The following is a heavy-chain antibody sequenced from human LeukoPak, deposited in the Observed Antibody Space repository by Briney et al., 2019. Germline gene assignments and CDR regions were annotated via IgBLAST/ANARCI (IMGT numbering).Heavy chain of an antibody. V-gene: IGHV4-59*11. J-gene: IGHJ4*02. D-gene: IGHD3-22*01. CDR2: IYYSGST. Sequence: PSETLSLTCTVSGGSISSHYWSWIRQPSGKGLEWIGYIYYSGSTDYNPSLKSRVTISVDTSKNQFSLKLRSVTAADTAVYYCARGLSNYYYDSSGYXFDYWGQGTLVTVSS. CDR1: GGSISSHY. CDR3: ARGLSNYYYDSSGYXFDY.